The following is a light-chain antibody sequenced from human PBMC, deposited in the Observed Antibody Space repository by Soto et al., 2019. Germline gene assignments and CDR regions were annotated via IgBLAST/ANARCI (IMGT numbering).Light chain of an antibody. CDR2: AAS. Sequence: DIQMTQSPSSLSASVGDRVTITCRASQGISNYLALYQQKPGKVPKLLIYAASTLQSVVPSRFSGTVSGTDFTLTISSLQPEDVATYYCQKYNSAPPYTFGQGTKLEIK. CDR3: QKYNSAPPYT. V-gene: IGKV1-27*01. J-gene: IGKJ2*01. CDR1: QGISNY.